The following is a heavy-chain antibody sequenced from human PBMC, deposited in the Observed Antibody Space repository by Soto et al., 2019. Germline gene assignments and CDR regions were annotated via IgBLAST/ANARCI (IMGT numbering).Heavy chain of an antibody. CDR3: ARQSLQSGSIWFDS. CDR1: GGSISSNNYY. J-gene: IGHJ5*01. Sequence: SETLSLTCTVSGGSISSNNYYWSWIRQHPGKGLEWIGYIYYRGSTYYDPSLKSRVTISVDTSKNQFSLKLSSVTAADTAVYYCARQSLQSGSIWFDSWGQGTLVTVSS. V-gene: IGHV4-31*03. CDR2: IYYRGST. D-gene: IGHD3-10*01.